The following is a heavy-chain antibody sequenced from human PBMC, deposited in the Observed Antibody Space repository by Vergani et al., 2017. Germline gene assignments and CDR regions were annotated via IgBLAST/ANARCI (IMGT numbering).Heavy chain of an antibody. CDR2: INTGNGNT. Sequence: QVQLVQSGAEVKKPGSSVKVSCKASGGTFSSYAMHWVRQAPGQRLEWMGWINTGNGNTKYSQKFQGRVTITRDTSASTAYMELSSLRSEDTAVYYCARDPWFDPWGQGTLVNVSS. V-gene: IGHV1-3*04. CDR1: GGTFSSYA. CDR3: ARDPWFDP. J-gene: IGHJ5*02.